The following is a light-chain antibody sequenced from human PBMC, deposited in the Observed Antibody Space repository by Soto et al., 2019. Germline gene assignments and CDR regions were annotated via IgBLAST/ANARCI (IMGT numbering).Light chain of an antibody. CDR1: SSKIGSNY. Sequence: QSALTQPPSASGTPGQRVTISCSGSSSKIGSNYVYWYQQLPGTAPKLLIYRNNQRPSGVPDRFSGSKSGTSASLSISGLWSEYEADYYCAAWDDRLSGHYVFGTGTKVTVL. CDR3: AAWDDRLSGHYV. J-gene: IGLJ1*01. V-gene: IGLV1-47*03. CDR2: RNN.